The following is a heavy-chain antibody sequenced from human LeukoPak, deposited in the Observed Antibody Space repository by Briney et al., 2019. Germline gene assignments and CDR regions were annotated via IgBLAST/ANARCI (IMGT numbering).Heavy chain of an antibody. J-gene: IGHJ4*02. V-gene: IGHV1-18*01. CDR2: ISGYNGNT. CDR3: ARDLKRGYSSGRYSWGTGSSNDY. D-gene: IGHD6-19*01. Sequence: ASVKVSCKASGYTFTSYGISWVRQAPGQGLEWMGWISGYNGNTNYAQQKLQGRVTMTTDTSTSTAYMELRSLRSDDTAVYYCARDLKRGYSSGRYSWGTGSSNDYWGQGALVTVSS. CDR1: GYTFTSYG.